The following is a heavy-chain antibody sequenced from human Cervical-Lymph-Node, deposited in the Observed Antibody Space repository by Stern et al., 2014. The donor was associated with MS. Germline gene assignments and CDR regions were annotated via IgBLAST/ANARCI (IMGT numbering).Heavy chain of an antibody. CDR3: ASAVTGLNYYFHALDV. Sequence: QVQLVESGAEVQKPGASVKVSCKVSGYTLNDLSLHWVRQAPGEGLEWMGGSSPEDGETIFAQGLQGRVTVTEDTSTDTAYMELSSLRSEDTAVYYCASAVTGLNYYFHALDVWGQGTTVTVSS. CDR2: SSPEDGET. D-gene: IGHD6-19*01. CDR1: GYTLNDLS. V-gene: IGHV1-24*01. J-gene: IGHJ6*02.